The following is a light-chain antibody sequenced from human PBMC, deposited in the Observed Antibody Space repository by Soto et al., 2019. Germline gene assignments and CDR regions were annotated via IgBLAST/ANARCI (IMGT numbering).Light chain of an antibody. J-gene: IGLJ2*01. CDR3: GSWDSALSVVL. Sequence: QSVLTQPPSVSAAPGQKVTIYCSGSDSNIGNNSVSWYQQLPGTAPKFLIYDNSERPSGIPDRFSASKSGTSATLGITGLQTGDEADYYCGSWDSALSVVLFGGGTKLTVL. V-gene: IGLV1-51*01. CDR2: DNS. CDR1: DSNIGNNS.